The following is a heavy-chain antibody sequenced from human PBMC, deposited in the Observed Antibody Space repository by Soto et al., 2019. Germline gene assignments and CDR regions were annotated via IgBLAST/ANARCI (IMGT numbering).Heavy chain of an antibody. D-gene: IGHD3-3*01. V-gene: IGHV3-48*03. J-gene: IGHJ6*02. CDR3: ARDRLQDAYYDFWSGYYHYYYYGMDV. CDR1: GFTFNSHE. CDR2: ISSSGGSI. Sequence: GGSLRLSCAGSGFTFNSHEMTWVRQAPGKGLEWISSISSSGGSIYYADSVKGRFTVSRDNAKNSLYLQMNSLRAEDTAVYYCARDRLQDAYYDFWSGYYHYYYYGMDVWGQGNTVSVSS.